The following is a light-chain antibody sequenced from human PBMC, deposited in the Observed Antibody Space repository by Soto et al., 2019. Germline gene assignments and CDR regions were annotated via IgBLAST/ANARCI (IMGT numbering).Light chain of an antibody. CDR3: HQRQSWPRT. V-gene: IGKV3D-15*03. Sequence: ETVMTQSPATLSVSPGEGATLSCRASQSVSSNLVWYQHRPGQAPRLLIYQTSIRAAGIPARFSASGSGTDFTLTISDVQPEDFALYYCHQRQSWPRTFGQGTKVDIK. CDR2: QTS. CDR1: QSVSSN. J-gene: IGKJ1*01.